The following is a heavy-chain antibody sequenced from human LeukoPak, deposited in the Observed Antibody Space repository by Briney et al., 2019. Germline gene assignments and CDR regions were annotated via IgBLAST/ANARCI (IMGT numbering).Heavy chain of an antibody. CDR2: FYTGDDT. CDR1: GFSVSNKY. D-gene: IGHD6-19*01. J-gene: IGHJ4*02. Sequence: PGGSLRLSCAASGFSVSNKYMSWVSQAPGKGLEWVSVFYTGDDTYYADSVRGRFTIFRDTSRNTVNLQMNTLRAEDTALYYCAGGQMYTSGGFDDWGQGTLVTVSS. CDR3: AGGQMYTSGGFDD. V-gene: IGHV3-53*01.